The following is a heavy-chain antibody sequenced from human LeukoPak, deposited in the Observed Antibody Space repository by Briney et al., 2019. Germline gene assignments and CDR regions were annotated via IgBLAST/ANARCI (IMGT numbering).Heavy chain of an antibody. CDR1: GLTFSSYA. V-gene: IGHV3-23*01. CDR2: ITDSGRKT. CDR3: AKITMATTPNF. J-gene: IGHJ4*02. Sequence: GGPLRLSCAASGLTFSSYAMNWVRQASGKGLEWVSGITDSGRKTYYADSVKGRFSISRDNSRNTLYLQMSDQRAEDTAVYYCAKITMATTPNFWGQGTLVTVSS. D-gene: IGHD3-10*01.